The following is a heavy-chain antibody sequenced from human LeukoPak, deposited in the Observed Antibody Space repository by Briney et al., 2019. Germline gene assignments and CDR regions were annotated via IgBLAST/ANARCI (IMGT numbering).Heavy chain of an antibody. CDR2: ISWNSGSI. CDR3: AKDHWNYVQGMFDY. CDR1: GFTFDDYA. J-gene: IGHJ4*02. V-gene: IGHV3-9*01. Sequence: PGRSLRLSCAASGFTFDDYAMHWVRQAPGKGLEWVSGISWNSGSIGYADSVKGRFTISRDNSKNTLYLQMNSLRAEDTAVYYCAKDHWNYVQGMFDYWGQGTLVTVSS. D-gene: IGHD1-7*01.